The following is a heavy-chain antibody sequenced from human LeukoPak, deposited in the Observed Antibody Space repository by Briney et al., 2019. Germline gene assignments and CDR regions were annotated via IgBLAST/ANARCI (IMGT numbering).Heavy chain of an antibody. CDR1: GGSISTGGYY. CDR2: VYYGRTT. D-gene: IGHD5-12*01. CDR3: VRHDGRGGATMGAFDS. V-gene: IGHV4-39*01. Sequence: PSETLSLTCTVSGGSISTGGYYWSWIRQSPGKGLEWIGTVYYGRTTYYNPSLDGRVTISLDTSANHFSLQLNSVTAADTAVYYCVRHDGRGGATMGAFDSWGQGSLVTVSS. J-gene: IGHJ5*01.